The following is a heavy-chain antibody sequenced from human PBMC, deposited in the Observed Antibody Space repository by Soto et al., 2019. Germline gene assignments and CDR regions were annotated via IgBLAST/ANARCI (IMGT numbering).Heavy chain of an antibody. CDR3: ARAVGDYSNVDC. D-gene: IGHD4-4*01. CDR2: ISYNGSNK. Sequence: PGGSLRLSCAASGFTFSSYIMHWVRQAPGKGLEWVAIISYNGSNKYYADSVKGRFTISRDNSKNTLYLQLNSLRAEDTAVYYGARAVGDYSNVDCWGQGTTVTVSS. J-gene: IGHJ6*02. V-gene: IGHV3-30-3*01. CDR1: GFTFSSYI.